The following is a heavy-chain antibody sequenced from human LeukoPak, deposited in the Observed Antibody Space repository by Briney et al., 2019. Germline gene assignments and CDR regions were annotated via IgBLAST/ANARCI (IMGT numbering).Heavy chain of an antibody. CDR3: ARDRHGSGTYNYYGMDV. V-gene: IGHV1-46*01. J-gene: IGHJ6*02. CDR2: INPSGGST. D-gene: IGHD3-10*01. CDR1: GYTFTTYY. Sequence: GASVKVSSKASGYTFTTYYMHWVRQAPGQGLEWMGIINPSGGSTTYAQKFQGRVTITRDTSTNTVYMEVSSLRSEDTAVYYCARDRHGSGTYNYYGMDVWGQGTTVTVSS.